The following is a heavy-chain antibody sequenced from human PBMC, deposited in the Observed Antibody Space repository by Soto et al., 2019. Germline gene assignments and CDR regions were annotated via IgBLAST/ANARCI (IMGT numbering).Heavy chain of an antibody. CDR1: GYTFSDLD. Sequence: GASVKVSCKASGYTFSDLDINWVRQATGQGLEWMGWMSPKSGITDYAQKFQGRVTMTRDTSISTAYMELSNLRSEDTAVYYCARGDDAGYDYWSQGTQVTVSS. V-gene: IGHV1-8*01. J-gene: IGHJ4*02. CDR2: MSPKSGIT. D-gene: IGHD5-12*01. CDR3: ARGDDAGYDY.